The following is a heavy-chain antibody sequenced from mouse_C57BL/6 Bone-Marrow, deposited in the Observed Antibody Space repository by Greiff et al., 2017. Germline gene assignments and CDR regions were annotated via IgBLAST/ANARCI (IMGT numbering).Heavy chain of an antibody. V-gene: IGHV1-64*01. Sequence: QVQLQQSGAELVKPGASVKLSCKASGYTFTSYWMHWVKQRPGQGLEWIGMIHPNSGSTNYNEKFKSKATLTVDKSSSTAYMQRSSLTSEDSSVYYYARTWFYYGNFCFAYWGQGTLVTVSA. D-gene: IGHD2-1*01. J-gene: IGHJ3*01. CDR2: IHPNSGST. CDR3: ARTWFYYGNFCFAY. CDR1: GYTFTSYW.